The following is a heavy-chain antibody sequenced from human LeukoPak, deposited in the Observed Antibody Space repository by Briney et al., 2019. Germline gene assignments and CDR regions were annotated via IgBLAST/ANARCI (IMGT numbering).Heavy chain of an antibody. CDR2: MNPNRGNP. D-gene: IGHD3-10*01. Sequence: ASVKVSCKASGYTFTNYDINWVRQATGQGLKWMGWMNPNRGNPGYAQKFQGRVTMTRNTSISTAYMELSSLRSEDTAVYCCARVDLWFGESYYYYYMDVWGKGTTVTVSS. V-gene: IGHV1-8*01. CDR1: GYTFTNYD. CDR3: ARVDLWFGESYYYYYMDV. J-gene: IGHJ6*03.